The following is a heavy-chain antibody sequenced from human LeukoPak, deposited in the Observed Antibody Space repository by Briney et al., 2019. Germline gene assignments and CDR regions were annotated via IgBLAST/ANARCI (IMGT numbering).Heavy chain of an antibody. D-gene: IGHD6-19*01. Sequence: GGSLRLSCAAAGFTFSDYGMNWVRQAPGKGLEWVSGISGSGISTYYADSVKGRFTISRDNSKNTLYLQMNSLRAEDTAVYYCAKDIAVAYWGQGTLVTVSS. V-gene: IGHV3-23*01. CDR1: GFTFSDYG. J-gene: IGHJ4*02. CDR2: ISGSGIST. CDR3: AKDIAVAY.